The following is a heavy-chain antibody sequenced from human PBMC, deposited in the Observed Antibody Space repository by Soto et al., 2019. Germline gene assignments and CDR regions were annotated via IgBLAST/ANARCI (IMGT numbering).Heavy chain of an antibody. J-gene: IGHJ4*02. V-gene: IGHV3-23*01. CDR3: AKLFPTGTPFDC. Sequence: GGSLRLSCAASGFTFSSYAMSWVRQAPGKGLEWVSTISVSGGSTYYADSVKGRFTISGDNSKNTLYLQMNSLRVEDTALYSCAKLFPTGTPFDCWGQGTLVTVSS. CDR1: GFTFSSYA. D-gene: IGHD1-7*01. CDR2: ISVSGGST.